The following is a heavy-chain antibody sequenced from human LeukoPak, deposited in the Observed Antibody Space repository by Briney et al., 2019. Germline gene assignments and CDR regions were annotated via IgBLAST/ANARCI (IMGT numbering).Heavy chain of an antibody. CDR2: ISYDGSNK. Sequence: GGSLRLSCAASGFTFSSYAMHWVRQAPGKGLEWVAVISYDGSNKYYADSVKGRFTISRDNSKNTLYLQMNSLRAEDTAVYYCGKMGILRYFDWFRDDAFDIWGQGTMVTGSS. V-gene: IGHV3-30*01. J-gene: IGHJ3*02. D-gene: IGHD3-9*01. CDR1: GFTFSSYA. CDR3: GKMGILRYFDWFRDDAFDI.